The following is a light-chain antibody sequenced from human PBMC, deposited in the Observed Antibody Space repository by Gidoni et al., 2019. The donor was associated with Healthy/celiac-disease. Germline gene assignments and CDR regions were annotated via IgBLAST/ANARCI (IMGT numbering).Light chain of an antibody. CDR1: QTVSSSY. CDR2: GAS. V-gene: IGKV3-20*01. Sequence: EIVLPQSPGTLSLSPGERATLSCRASQTVSSSYLAWDQQKPGQAPRLLIYGASSRATGIPDRFSGSGAGTDFTLTISRLDPEDFAVYYCQQYGSSPLTFXGXTKVEIK. CDR3: QQYGSSPLT. J-gene: IGKJ4*01.